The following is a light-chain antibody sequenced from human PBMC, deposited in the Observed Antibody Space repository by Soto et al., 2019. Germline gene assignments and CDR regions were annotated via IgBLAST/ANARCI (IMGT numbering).Light chain of an antibody. CDR2: DVI. V-gene: IGLV2-11*01. CDR1: RSDVGGYDY. CDR3: CSYAGSYSYV. Sequence: QSVLTQPRSVSGSPGQSVSISCTGARSDVGGYDYVSWYQQHPDKAPKVIIYDVIKRPSGVPDRFSGSKSGNTVSLTISRLQSDDEADYYCCSYAGSYSYVFGPGTKLTVL. J-gene: IGLJ1*01.